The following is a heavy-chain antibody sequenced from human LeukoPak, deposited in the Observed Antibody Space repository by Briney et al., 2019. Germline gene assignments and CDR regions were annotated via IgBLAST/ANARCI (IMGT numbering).Heavy chain of an antibody. V-gene: IGHV3-21*01. CDR3: ARADSSGWYYDYFDY. D-gene: IGHD6-19*01. Sequence: GGSLRLSCAASGFTFSSYSMNWVRQAPGKGLEWVSFISSSSSYIYYADSVKGRFTISRDNAKNSLYLQMNSLRAEDTAVYYCARADSSGWYYDYFDYWGQGTPVTVSS. CDR2: ISSSSSYI. J-gene: IGHJ4*02. CDR1: GFTFSSYS.